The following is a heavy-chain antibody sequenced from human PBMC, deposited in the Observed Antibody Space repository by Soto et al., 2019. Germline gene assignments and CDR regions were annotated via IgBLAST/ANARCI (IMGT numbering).Heavy chain of an antibody. CDR1: GFTFSSYG. D-gene: IGHD4-17*01. J-gene: IGHJ4*02. Sequence: QVQLVESGGGVVQPGRSLRLSCAASGFTFSSYGMHWVRQAPGKGLEWVAVIWYDGSNKYYADSVKGRFTISRDNSKNTLYLQMNSLRAEDTAVYYCARRLVDYGDYVDYFDYWGQGTLVTVSS. CDR3: ARRLVDYGDYVDYFDY. V-gene: IGHV3-33*01. CDR2: IWYDGSNK.